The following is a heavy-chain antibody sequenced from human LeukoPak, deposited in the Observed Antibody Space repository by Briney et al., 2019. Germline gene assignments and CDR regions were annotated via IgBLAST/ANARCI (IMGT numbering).Heavy chain of an antibody. J-gene: IGHJ3*02. Sequence: ASVKVSCKASGYTFTGYYMHWVRQAPGQGLEWMGWINPNSGGTNYAQKFQGRVTMTRDTSISTAYMELSRLRSDDTAVYYCARDGPPGYHDILFVGAPRFRDAFDIWGQGTMVTVSS. CDR2: INPNSGGT. CDR3: ARDGPPGYHDILFVGAPRFRDAFDI. CDR1: GYTFTGYY. D-gene: IGHD3-9*01. V-gene: IGHV1-2*02.